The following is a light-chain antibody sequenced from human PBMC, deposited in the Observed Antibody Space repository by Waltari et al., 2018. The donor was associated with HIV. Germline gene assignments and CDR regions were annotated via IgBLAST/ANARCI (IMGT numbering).Light chain of an antibody. Sequence: DIVMNQSPDSLAVPLGERATITCNSSQTVLYSSNKKNFLSWYQQKPGEPPKLLISWATTRDSGVPDRFSGSGSGTDFTLTVGSLQAEDVAFYYCQQYYSTPYTFGRGTKV. J-gene: IGKJ2*01. CDR3: QQYYSTPYT. V-gene: IGKV4-1*01. CDR1: QTVLYSSNKKNF. CDR2: WAT.